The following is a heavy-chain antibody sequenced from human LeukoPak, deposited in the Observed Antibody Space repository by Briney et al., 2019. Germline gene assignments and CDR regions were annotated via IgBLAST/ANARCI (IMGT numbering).Heavy chain of an antibody. J-gene: IGHJ4*02. Sequence: PGGSLRLSCAASGFTFSDYYMNWIRQAPGKGLERVSYISSSANTKYYADSVKGRFTISRDNAKNSLYLQMNSLRAEDTAVYYCARGREDFDYWGQGTLVTVSS. CDR2: ISSSANTK. CDR1: GFTFSDYY. V-gene: IGHV3-11*01. CDR3: ARGREDFDY.